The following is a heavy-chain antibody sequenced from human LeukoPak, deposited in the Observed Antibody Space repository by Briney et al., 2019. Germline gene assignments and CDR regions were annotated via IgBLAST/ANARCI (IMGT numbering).Heavy chain of an antibody. CDR1: GFTFSAYW. J-gene: IGHJ4*02. V-gene: IGHV3-7*03. Sequence: GGSLRLSCAASGFTFSAYWMSWVRQAPGKGLEWVAQIKGDGSEKYYVDSVRGRFTISRDNARNSLFLQMDSLGAEDTALYYCARDKGISDIGGSKFDCWGQGTLVTVSS. CDR3: ARDKGISDIGGSKFDC. D-gene: IGHD4-23*01. CDR2: IKGDGSEK.